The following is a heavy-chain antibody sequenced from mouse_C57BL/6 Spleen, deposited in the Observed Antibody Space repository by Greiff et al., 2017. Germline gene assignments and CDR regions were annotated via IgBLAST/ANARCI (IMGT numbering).Heavy chain of an antibody. V-gene: IGHV1-82*01. CDR2: IYPGDGDT. CDR3: ARGYCNHYYFDV. D-gene: IGHD2-10*02. J-gene: IGHJ2*01. Sequence: QVQLQQSGPELVKPGASVKISCKASGYAFSSSWMNWVKQRPGKGLEWIGRIYPGDGDTNYNGKFKGKATLTADKSSSPAYMQLSSLTSEDSAVYFCARGYCNHYYFDVWGQGTTLTVSS. CDR1: GYAFSSSW.